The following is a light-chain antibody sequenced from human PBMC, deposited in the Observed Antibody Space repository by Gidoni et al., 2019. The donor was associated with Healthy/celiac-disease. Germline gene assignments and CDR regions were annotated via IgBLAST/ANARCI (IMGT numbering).Light chain of an antibody. V-gene: IGKV1-39*01. CDR3: QQSYSTPQT. CDR2: AAS. J-gene: IGKJ1*01. Sequence: DIQMTQSPSSLSASVGDRVTITCRASQSISSYLNWYQQKPGKAPKLLIYAASSLQSGFPSRFSGSGSGTDFTLTISSLKPEDFATYYCQQSYSTPQTFXQXTKVEIK. CDR1: QSISSY.